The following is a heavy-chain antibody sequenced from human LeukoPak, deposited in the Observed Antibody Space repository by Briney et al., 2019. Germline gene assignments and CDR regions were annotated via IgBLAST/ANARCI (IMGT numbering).Heavy chain of an antibody. CDR3: AKDGFDYYDSSGYYYFDY. CDR2: ISTRGGGI. Sequence: PGGSLRLSCAASGFIFSNHAMSWVRQAPGKGLEWVSGISTRGGGIYYADSVKGRFTISRDNSKNTLYLQMKRLRAEDTAVYYCAKDGFDYYDSSGYYYFDYWGQGTLVTVSS. V-gene: IGHV3-23*01. J-gene: IGHJ4*02. CDR1: GFIFSNHA. D-gene: IGHD3-22*01.